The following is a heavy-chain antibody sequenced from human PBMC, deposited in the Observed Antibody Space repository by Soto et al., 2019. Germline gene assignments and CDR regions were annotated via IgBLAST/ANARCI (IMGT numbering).Heavy chain of an antibody. D-gene: IGHD3-10*01. V-gene: IGHV1-69*02. J-gene: IGHJ4*02. Sequence: QVQLVQSGAEVKQPGSSVKVSCKASGDTFNFYTINWVRQAPGLGLEWMGRVNPILSMSNSALGFQGRVTLTADECTSTAYVVLSSLRSEATAVYFCATRYGAGYRAFDYCGQGVLVTVSS. CDR3: ATRYGAGYRAFDY. CDR1: GDTFNFYT. CDR2: VNPILSMS.